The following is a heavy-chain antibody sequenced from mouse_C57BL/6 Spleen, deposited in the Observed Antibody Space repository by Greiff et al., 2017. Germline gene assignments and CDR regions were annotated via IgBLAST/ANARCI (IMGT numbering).Heavy chain of an antibody. Sequence: VQLKESVAELVRPGASVKLSCTASGFNIKNTYMHWVKQRPEQGLEWIGRIDPANGNTKYAPKFQGKATITADTSSNTSDLQLSSLTSEDTALYYCALAHSSGSCFAYWGQGTLGTVSA. CDR1: GFNIKNTY. V-gene: IGHV14-3*01. CDR3: ALAHSSGSCFAY. CDR2: IDPANGNT. D-gene: IGHD3-2*02. J-gene: IGHJ3*01.